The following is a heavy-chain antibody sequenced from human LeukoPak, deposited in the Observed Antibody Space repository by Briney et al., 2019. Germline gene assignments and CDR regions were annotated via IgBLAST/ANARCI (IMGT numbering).Heavy chain of an antibody. Sequence: GESLKISCKGSGYSLTSYWIGWVRQRPGKGLEWMGIIYPGDSDTRYSPSFQGQVTISADKSISTAYLQWSSLKASDTAMYYCARVPPGASDAFDIWGQGAMVTVSS. CDR1: GYSLTSYW. CDR3: ARVPPGASDAFDI. J-gene: IGHJ3*02. D-gene: IGHD1-14*01. CDR2: IYPGDSDT. V-gene: IGHV5-51*01.